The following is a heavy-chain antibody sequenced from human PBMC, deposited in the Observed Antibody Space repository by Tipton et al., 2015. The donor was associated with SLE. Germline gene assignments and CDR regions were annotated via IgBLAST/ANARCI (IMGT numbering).Heavy chain of an antibody. CDR1: GFTFSSYS. D-gene: IGHD6-6*01. CDR2: ISSSSSTI. V-gene: IGHV3-48*01. Sequence: QLVQSGGGLVQPGGSLRLSCAASGFTFSSYSMNWVRQAPGKGLEWVSYISSSSSTIYYADSVKGRFTISRDNAKNSLYLQMNSLRAGDTAVYYCASGQLVRADDWGQGTLVTVSS. CDR3: ASGQLVRADD. J-gene: IGHJ4*02.